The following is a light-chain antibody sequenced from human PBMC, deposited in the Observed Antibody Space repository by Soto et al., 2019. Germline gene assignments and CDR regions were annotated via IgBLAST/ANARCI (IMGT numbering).Light chain of an antibody. CDR3: QQYEDVPT. CDR1: QDISNF. Sequence: DIQLTQSPSFLSASVGDSVTITCQAGQDISNFLNWYHQRPGKAPKLLISDASSLQGGVPSRYRGSGAGTKFVLTITSLQPEDIGSYYCQQYEDVPTFGQGTKVGVK. J-gene: IGKJ2*01. V-gene: IGKV1-33*01. CDR2: DAS.